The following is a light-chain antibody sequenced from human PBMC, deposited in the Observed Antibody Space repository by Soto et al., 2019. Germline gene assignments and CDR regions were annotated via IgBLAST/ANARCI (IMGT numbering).Light chain of an antibody. J-gene: IGLJ1*01. CDR2: DVT. CDR1: SSDIGVSRS. V-gene: IGLV2-11*01. Sequence: QSALTQPRSVSGSPGQSVTISCTGTSSDIGVSRSVSWYQQHPGKAPKLIISDVTKRPSGVPYRFSGSKSDNTASLTISGLQADDEADYYCCLYEGRFFFGTGTKVTVL. CDR3: CLYEGRFF.